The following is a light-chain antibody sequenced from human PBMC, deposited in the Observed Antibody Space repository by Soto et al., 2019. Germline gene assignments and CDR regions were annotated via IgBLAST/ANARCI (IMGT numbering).Light chain of an antibody. CDR2: EAS. V-gene: IGKV1-5*03. Sequence: IQMTQSASTLSGSAGDRVTITCRASQPSXSGLVWYQQKPGKAPKLLXSEASSLERGVPSRLSGSGSGTEFTLTISSLQPDDFATYYCQQYNSYPWTFGQGTKVDI. CDR3: QQYNSYPWT. J-gene: IGKJ1*01. CDR1: QPSXSG.